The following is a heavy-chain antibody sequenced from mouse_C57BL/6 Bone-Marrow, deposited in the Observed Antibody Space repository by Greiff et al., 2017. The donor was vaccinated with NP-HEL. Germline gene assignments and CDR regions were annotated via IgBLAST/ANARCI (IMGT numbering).Heavy chain of an antibody. D-gene: IGHD1-1*01. CDR1: GFTFNTYA. J-gene: IGHJ1*03. CDR3: VRDNYYGSSLVGNFDV. CDR2: IRSKSSNYAT. Sequence: EVKLVESGGGLVQPKGSLKLSCAASGFTFNTYAMHWVRQAPGKGLEWVARIRSKSSNYATYYADSVKDRFTISRDDSQSMLYLQMNNLKTEDTAMYYCVRDNYYGSSLVGNFDVWGTGTTVTVSS. V-gene: IGHV10-3*01.